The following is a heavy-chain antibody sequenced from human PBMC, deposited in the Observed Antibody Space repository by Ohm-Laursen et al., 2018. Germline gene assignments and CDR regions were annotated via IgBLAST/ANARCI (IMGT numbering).Heavy chain of an antibody. J-gene: IGHJ4*02. CDR1: GFTFSSYA. CDR3: ARDPSEDSSWYADY. D-gene: IGHD6-13*01. CDR2: LTYSGGNT. Sequence: SLRLSCAASGFTFSSYAMTWVRQAPGKGLEWVSTLTYSGGNTYYADSVKGRFTISRDNSKNTLYLQMNSLRAEDTAVYYCARDPSEDSSWYADYWGQGTLVTVSP. V-gene: IGHV3-23*01.